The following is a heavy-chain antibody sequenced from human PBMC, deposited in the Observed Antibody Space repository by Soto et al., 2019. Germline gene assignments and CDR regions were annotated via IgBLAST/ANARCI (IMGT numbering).Heavy chain of an antibody. CDR3: ARSDGWYRFES. Sequence: QVHLQESGPGLATPSGTLSLTCTVSGDSVSRAKRWNWVRQPPGKGLEWIGEVAHDGVTRYNPTFMSRVTLSLDGSKNLFSLNVNSVTAADTAIYVCARSDGWYRFESWGQGILVTISS. CDR1: GDSVSRAKR. V-gene: IGHV4-4*02. J-gene: IGHJ4*02. CDR2: VAHDGVT. D-gene: IGHD6-19*01.